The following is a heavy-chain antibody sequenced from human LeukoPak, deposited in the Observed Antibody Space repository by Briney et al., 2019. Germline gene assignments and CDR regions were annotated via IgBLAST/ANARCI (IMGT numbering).Heavy chain of an antibody. CDR1: GDSVSSKNVA. D-gene: IGHD3-22*01. CDR2: TYYKSRWYT. CDR3: ARGATFYFDSSGFLGPFYFDY. J-gene: IGHJ4*02. V-gene: IGHV6-1*01. Sequence: SQTLSLTCAISGDSVSSKNVAWNWIRQSPSRGLEWPGRTYYKSRWYTDYALALRGRITLNPDTSKNQFSLQLNSVTPEDTAVYYCARGATFYFDSSGFLGPFYFDYWGQGTLVTVSS.